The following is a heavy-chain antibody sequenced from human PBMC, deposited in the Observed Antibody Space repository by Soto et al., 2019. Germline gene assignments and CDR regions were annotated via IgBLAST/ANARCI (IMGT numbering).Heavy chain of an antibody. J-gene: IGHJ6*02. CDR2: IIPIFGTA. D-gene: IGHD6-19*01. CDR1: GGTFSSYA. CDR3: ARRSSSGWPKPYYYYYGMDV. V-gene: IGHV1-69*01. Sequence: QVQLVQSGAEVKKPGSSGKVSCKASGGTFSSYAISWVRQAPGQGLEWMGGIIPIFGTAKYAQKFQGRVTITADESTSTAYMELSSLRSEDTAVYYCARRSSSGWPKPYYYYYGMDVWGQGTTVTVSS.